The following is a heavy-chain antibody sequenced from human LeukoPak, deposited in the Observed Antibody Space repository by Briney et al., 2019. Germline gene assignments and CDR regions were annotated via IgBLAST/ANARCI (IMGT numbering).Heavy chain of an antibody. CDR2: INPSGGST. CDR3: ARVPWVVDDSSSPKTYAFDI. V-gene: IGHV1-46*03. D-gene: IGHD6-13*01. Sequence: ASVKVSCKASGYTFTSYYMHWVRQAPGQGLEWMGIINPSGGSTSYAQKFQGGVTMTRDTSTSTVYMELSSLRSEDTAVYYCARVPWVVDDSSSPKTYAFDIWGQGTMVTVSS. CDR1: GYTFTSYY. J-gene: IGHJ3*02.